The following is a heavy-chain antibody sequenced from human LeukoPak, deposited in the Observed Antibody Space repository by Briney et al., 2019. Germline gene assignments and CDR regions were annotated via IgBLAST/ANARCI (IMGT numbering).Heavy chain of an antibody. D-gene: IGHD1-26*01. V-gene: IGHV1-46*01. CDR2: INPSGGST. J-gene: IGHJ4*02. Sequence: ASVKVSCKASGLTFTNYNMHWVRQAPGQGLEWMGRINPSGGSTNYAQNFQARVTMTRDTSTSTVYMELSSLRSEDTAVYYCARVSVGATMLAYFDYWGQGTLVTVSS. CDR3: ARVSVGATMLAYFDY. CDR1: GLTFTNYN.